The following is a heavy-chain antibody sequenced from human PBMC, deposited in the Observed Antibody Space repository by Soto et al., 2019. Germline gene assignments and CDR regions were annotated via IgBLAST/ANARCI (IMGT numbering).Heavy chain of an antibody. Sequence: QVQLQESGPRLVKPSGTLSLTCAVYGGSLSSCNWWSWVRQPPGKGLEWIGEIYRYGSTSYNPSLKSRATIAVDKSKNQIPLKMTSLTAADTAVYFCSGGGRPGQIDWFDPWGQGILVTVSS. D-gene: IGHD2-21*01. V-gene: IGHV4-4*02. J-gene: IGHJ5*02. CDR3: SGGGRPGQIDWFDP. CDR2: IYRYGST. CDR1: GGSLSSCNW.